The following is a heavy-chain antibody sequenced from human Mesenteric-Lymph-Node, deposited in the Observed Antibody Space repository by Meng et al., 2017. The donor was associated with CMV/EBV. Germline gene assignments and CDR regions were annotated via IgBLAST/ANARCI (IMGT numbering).Heavy chain of an antibody. Sequence: SETLSLTCTVSGGSVSSGSYYWSWIRQPPGKGLEWIGYIYYSGSTNYNPSLKSRVTISVDTSKNQFSLKLSSVTAADTAVYYCARGGLRCNWFDPWGQGTLVTVSS. CDR3: ARGGLRCNWFDP. D-gene: IGHD3-16*01. CDR1: GGSVSSGSYY. CDR2: IYYSGST. V-gene: IGHV4-61*01. J-gene: IGHJ5*02.